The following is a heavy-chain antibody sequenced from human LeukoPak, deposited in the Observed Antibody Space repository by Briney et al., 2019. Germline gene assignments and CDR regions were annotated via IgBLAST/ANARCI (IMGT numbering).Heavy chain of an antibody. V-gene: IGHV3-30*04. J-gene: IGHJ4*02. CDR3: ARSSEWELLQL. Sequence: GGSLSLSCAASGFTFSSYAMHWVRQAPGKGLEWVAVISYDGSNKYYADSVKGRFTISRDNSKNTLYLQMNSLRAEDTAVYYCARSSEWELLQLWGQGTLVTVSS. CDR1: GFTFSSYA. D-gene: IGHD1-26*01. CDR2: ISYDGSNK.